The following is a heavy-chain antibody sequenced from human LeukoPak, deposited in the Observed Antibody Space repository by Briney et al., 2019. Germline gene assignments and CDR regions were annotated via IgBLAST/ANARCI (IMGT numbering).Heavy chain of an antibody. J-gene: IGHJ4*02. V-gene: IGHV3-53*01. D-gene: IGHD2-21*02. CDR3: ARRCRGDCYEYDY. CDR1: GFTVSSNY. CDR2: IYSGGST. Sequence: PGGSLRLSCAASGFTVSSNYMSWVRQAPGKGLEWVSVIYSGGSTYYADSVKGRFTISRDNSKNTLYLQMNSLRAEDTAVYYCARRCRGDCYEYDYWGQGTLVTVSS.